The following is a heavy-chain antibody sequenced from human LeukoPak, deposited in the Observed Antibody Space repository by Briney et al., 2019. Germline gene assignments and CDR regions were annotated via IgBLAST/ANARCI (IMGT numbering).Heavy chain of an antibody. CDR1: GYTFTSYA. Sequence: ASVKVSCKASGYTFTSYAMNWVRQAPGQGLEWMGWINTNTGNPTYAQGFTGRFVFSLDTSVSTAYLQISSLKAEDTAVYYCARLGCSGGSCYSRMAFDIWGQGTMVTVSS. CDR2: INTNTGNP. CDR3: ARLGCSGGSCYSRMAFDI. D-gene: IGHD2-15*01. J-gene: IGHJ3*02. V-gene: IGHV7-4-1*02.